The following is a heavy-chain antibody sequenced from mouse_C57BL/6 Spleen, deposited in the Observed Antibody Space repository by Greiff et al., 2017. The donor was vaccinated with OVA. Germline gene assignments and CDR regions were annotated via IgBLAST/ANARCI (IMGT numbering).Heavy chain of an antibody. J-gene: IGHJ2*01. D-gene: IGHD4-1*01. CDR1: GYTFTDYN. Sequence: EVQLKESGPELVKPGASVKMSCKASGYTFTDYNMHWVKQSHGKSLEWIGYINPNNGGTSYNQKFKGKATLTVNKSSSTAYMELRSLTSEDSAVYYCARGGTGFDYWGQGTTLTVSS. V-gene: IGHV1-22*01. CDR2: INPNNGGT. CDR3: ARGGTGFDY.